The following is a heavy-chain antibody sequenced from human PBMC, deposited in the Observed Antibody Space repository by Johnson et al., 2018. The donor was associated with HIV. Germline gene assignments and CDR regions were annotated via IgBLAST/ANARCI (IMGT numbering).Heavy chain of an antibody. J-gene: IGHJ3*02. CDR3: ARGGLLSPDAFDI. Sequence: VQLVESGGGLVKPGGSLRLSCAASGFTFSNAWMSWVRQAPGKGLEWVGRIKSKTDGGTTDYAAPVKGRFTISRDDSKNTLYLQMNSLRAEDTAVYYCARGGLLSPDAFDIWGQGTMVTVSS. CDR1: GFTFSNAW. V-gene: IGHV3-15*01. D-gene: IGHD2-21*02. CDR2: IKSKTDGGTT.